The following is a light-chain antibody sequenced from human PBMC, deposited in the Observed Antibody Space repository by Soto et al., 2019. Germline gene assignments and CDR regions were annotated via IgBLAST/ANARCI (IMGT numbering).Light chain of an antibody. J-gene: IGKJ1*01. CDR3: QQYGRSPWT. CDR1: QSVSSSF. V-gene: IGKV3-20*01. CDR2: GAS. Sequence: EIVLTQSPGTLSLSPGERATLSCRASQSVSSSFLAWYRQKPGQAPRLLIYGASSRATGIPDRFSGSGSGTDFTLAISRLEPEDFAVYYCQQYGRSPWTFGQGTKLEIK.